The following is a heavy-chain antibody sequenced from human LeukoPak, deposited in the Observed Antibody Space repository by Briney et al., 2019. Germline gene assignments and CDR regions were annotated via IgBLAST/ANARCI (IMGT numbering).Heavy chain of an antibody. CDR1: GGTFSSYA. V-gene: IGHV1-69*06. D-gene: IGHD1-26*01. CDR3: ASFLSGSYSARTYYYMDV. Sequence: SVKVSCKASGGTFSSYAISWVRQAPGQGLEWMGGIIPIFGTANYAQKFQGRVTITADKSTSTAYMELSSLRSEDTAVYYCASFLSGSYSARTYYYMDVWGKGTTVTVSS. J-gene: IGHJ6*03. CDR2: IIPIFGTA.